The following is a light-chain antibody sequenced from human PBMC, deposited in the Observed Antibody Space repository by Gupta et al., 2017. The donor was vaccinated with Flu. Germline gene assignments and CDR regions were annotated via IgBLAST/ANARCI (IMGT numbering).Light chain of an antibody. CDR2: NAS. CDR3: QQYNSYSST. CDR1: QRINSW. V-gene: IGKV1-5*03. J-gene: IGKJ1*01. Sequence: IPMTQSPSTLSASVGYRVTITWRASQRINSWLAWYQQKPGKLPKLLIDNASSLESGGPSRFSGSGSRTEYTLTNSSLQPDYFATYYSQQYNSYSSTFGQGTKVEIK.